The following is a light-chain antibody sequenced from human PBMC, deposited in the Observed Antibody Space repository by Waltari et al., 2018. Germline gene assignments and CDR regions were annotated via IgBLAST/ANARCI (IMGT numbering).Light chain of an antibody. CDR2: KVA. CDR3: MQATHWPLT. Sequence: DVVMTQSPLSLPVTLGQPAYISCRSSQSLVHPDGTTYLDCFQRRPGQSPRRLIFKVANRDSGVPDRFSGSWSGTDFTLKISRVEAEDVGVYYCMQATHWPLTFGQGTKVEIK. J-gene: IGKJ1*01. CDR1: QSLVHPDGTTY. V-gene: IGKV2-30*02.